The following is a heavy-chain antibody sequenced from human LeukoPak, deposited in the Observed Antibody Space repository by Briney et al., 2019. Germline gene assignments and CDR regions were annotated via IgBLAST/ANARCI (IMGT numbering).Heavy chain of an antibody. V-gene: IGHV1-8*01. D-gene: IGHD3-10*01. Sequence: ASVKVSCKASGYTFTSCDINWVRQATGQGLEWMGWMNPNSGNTGYAQKFQGRVTMTRNTSISTAYMELSGLRSEGTAVYYCARGLRIYYYGSGSLPLGYWGQGTLVTVSS. J-gene: IGHJ4*02. CDR2: MNPNSGNT. CDR1: GYTFTSCD. CDR3: ARGLRIYYYGSGSLPLGY.